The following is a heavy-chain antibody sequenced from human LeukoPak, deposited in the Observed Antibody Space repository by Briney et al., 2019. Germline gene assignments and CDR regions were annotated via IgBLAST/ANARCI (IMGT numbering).Heavy chain of an antibody. V-gene: IGHV1-8*01. CDR3: ARVAGPEKYYDFWSGYYGPTTDYYYYYMDV. CDR2: MNPNSGNT. D-gene: IGHD3-3*01. J-gene: IGHJ6*03. CDR1: GYTFTSYD. Sequence: ASVKASCKASGYTFTSYDINWVRQATGQGLEWMGWMNPNSGNTGYAQKFQGRVTMTRNTSISTAYMELSSLRSEDTAVYYCARVAGPEKYYDFWSGYYGPTTDYYYYYMDVWGKGTTVTVSS.